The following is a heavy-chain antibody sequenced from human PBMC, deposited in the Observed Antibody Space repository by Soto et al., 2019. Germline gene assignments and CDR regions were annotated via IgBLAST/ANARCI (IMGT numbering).Heavy chain of an antibody. J-gene: IGHJ6*02. CDR1: GFTFSSYS. Sequence: GGSLRLSCAASGFTFSSYSMNWVRQAPGKGLEWVSYISSSSSTIYYADSVKGRFTISRDNAKNSLYLQMNSLRDEDTAVYYCARDFEEYSSTHPVLTSYYYYGMDVWGQGTTVTVSS. V-gene: IGHV3-48*02. D-gene: IGHD6-6*01. CDR3: ARDFEEYSSTHPVLTSYYYYGMDV. CDR2: ISSSSSTI.